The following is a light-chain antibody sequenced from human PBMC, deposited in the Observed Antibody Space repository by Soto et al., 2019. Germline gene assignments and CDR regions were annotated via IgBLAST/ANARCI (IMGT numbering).Light chain of an antibody. CDR2: GAS. Sequence: IVMTQSPATLSVSPWERATLSCRASQSVSSNLAWYQQKPGQAPRLLIYGASTRATGIPARFSGSGSGTEFTLTISSLQSEDFAVYYCQQYNNWPRRITFGQGTRLEIK. CDR1: QSVSSN. CDR3: QQYNNWPRRIT. V-gene: IGKV3-15*01. J-gene: IGKJ5*01.